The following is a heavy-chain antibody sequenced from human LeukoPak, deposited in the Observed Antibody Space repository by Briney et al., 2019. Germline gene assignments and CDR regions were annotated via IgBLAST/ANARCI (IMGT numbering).Heavy chain of an antibody. CDR3: ARDPSSTVVRPDLDY. J-gene: IGHJ4*02. D-gene: IGHD4-23*01. CDR2: ISYDGSNK. V-gene: IGHV3-30-3*01. CDR1: GFTFSSYW. Sequence: GGSLRLSCAASGFTFSSYWMSWVRQAPGKGLEWVAVISYDGSNKYYADSVKGRFTISRDNSKNTLYLQMNSLRAEDTAVYYCARDPSSTVVRPDLDYWGQGTLVTVSS.